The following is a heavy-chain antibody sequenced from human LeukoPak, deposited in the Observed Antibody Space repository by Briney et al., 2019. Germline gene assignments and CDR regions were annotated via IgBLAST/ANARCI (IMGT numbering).Heavy chain of an antibody. D-gene: IGHD3-9*01. J-gene: IGHJ4*02. CDR1: GFTFSNYD. CDR2: VWYVGSDK. CDR3: ARDLNREDFDY. V-gene: IGHV3-33*01. Sequence: PGGSLRLSCEASGFTFSNYDMHWVRQAPGKGLEWLAIVWYVGSDKYYADPVKGRFTVSRDNSKNTLYLQMNSLRADDTAVYYCARDLNREDFDYWGQGTLVAVSS.